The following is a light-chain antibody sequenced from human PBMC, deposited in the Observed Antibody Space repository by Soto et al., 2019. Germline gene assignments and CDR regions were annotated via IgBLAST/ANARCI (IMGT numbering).Light chain of an antibody. Sequence: QPVLTQPPSVSGAPGQRVTISCTGSISNIGAGYDVHWYQQLPGTAPKLLIYGNSNRPSGVPDRFSGSKSGTSASLAITGLQAEDEADYYCQSYDSSLSGYVVFGGGTKVTVL. CDR3: QSYDSSLSGYVV. CDR1: ISNIGAGYD. CDR2: GNS. J-gene: IGLJ2*01. V-gene: IGLV1-40*01.